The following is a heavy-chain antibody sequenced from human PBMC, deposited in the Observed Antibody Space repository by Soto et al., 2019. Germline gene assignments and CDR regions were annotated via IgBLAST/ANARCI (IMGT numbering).Heavy chain of an antibody. D-gene: IGHD6-13*01. Sequence: ASVKVSCKASGYTSTSYAMHWVRQAPGQGLEWMGIINPSGGSTSYAQKFQGRVTMTRDTSTSTVYMELSSLRSEDTAVYYCARVAAAGQNWIDFWGQGTLVTVS. CDR2: INPSGGST. J-gene: IGHJ5*01. CDR3: ARVAAAGQNWIDF. V-gene: IGHV1-46*01. CDR1: GYTSTSYA.